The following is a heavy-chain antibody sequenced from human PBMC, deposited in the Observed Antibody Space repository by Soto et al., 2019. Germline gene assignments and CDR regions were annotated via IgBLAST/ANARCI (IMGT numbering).Heavy chain of an antibody. CDR1: GFTFSSYS. CDR2: ISSSSSYI. V-gene: IGHV3-21*01. CDR3: ARDYYGDYGSMSEYYFDY. D-gene: IGHD4-17*01. Sequence: PGGSLRLSCAASGFTFSSYSVNWVRQAPGKGLEWVSSISSSSSYIYYADSVKGRFTISRDNAKNSLYLQMNSLRAEDTAVYYCARDYYGDYGSMSEYYFDYWGQGTLVTVSS. J-gene: IGHJ4*02.